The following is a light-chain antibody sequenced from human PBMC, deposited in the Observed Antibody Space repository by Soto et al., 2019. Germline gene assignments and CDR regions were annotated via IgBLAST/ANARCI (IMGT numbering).Light chain of an antibody. Sequence: NFMLTQPHSVSESSGKTVTISCTRSSGSIASNYVQWYQQRPGSAPTPVIYEDSQRPSGVPDRFSGSIDSSSNSASLTISRLKTEDEADYYCQSFDISNVVFGGGTKLTVL. J-gene: IGLJ2*01. CDR3: QSFDISNVV. CDR1: SGSIASNY. V-gene: IGLV6-57*04. CDR2: EDS.